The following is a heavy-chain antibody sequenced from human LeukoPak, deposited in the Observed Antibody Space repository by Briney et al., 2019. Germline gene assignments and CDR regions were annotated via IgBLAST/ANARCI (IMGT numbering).Heavy chain of an antibody. Sequence: KPSETLSLTCTVSGYSMSSGYYWGWIRQPPGKALEWLALIYRDDDKRYSPSLKSRLTVTMDTSKNQVVLTMTNMDPVDTATYYCAHRQGLPYYDFWSGYYIQWVFDYWGQGTLVTVSS. J-gene: IGHJ4*02. D-gene: IGHD3-3*01. CDR1: GYSMSSGYYW. CDR3: AHRQGLPYYDFWSGYYIQWVFDY. CDR2: IYRDDDK. V-gene: IGHV2-5*02.